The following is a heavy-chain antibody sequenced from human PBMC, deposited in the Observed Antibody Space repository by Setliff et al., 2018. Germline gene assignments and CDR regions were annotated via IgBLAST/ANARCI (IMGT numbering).Heavy chain of an antibody. J-gene: IGHJ4*02. CDR2: ISVYNGKT. CDR1: GYTFTSYG. D-gene: IGHD2-21*01. Sequence: ASVKVSCKASGYTFTSYGFSWVRQAPGQGLEWMGWISVYNGKTKYAQKFQGRVTMTTDTSTRTAYMEVTSPRSDDTAVYYCATEKFPGDWGDYWGQGTLVTVS. CDR3: ATEKFPGDWGDY. V-gene: IGHV1-18*01.